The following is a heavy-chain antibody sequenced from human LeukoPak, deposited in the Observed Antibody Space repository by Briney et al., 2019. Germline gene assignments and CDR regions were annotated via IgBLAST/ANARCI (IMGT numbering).Heavy chain of an antibody. CDR3: ARGLYGASGY. D-gene: IGHD4-17*01. Sequence: GGSLRLSCAASGFTLSNYDTHWVRQATGKGLEWVSGIGTAGDTYYSDSVMGRFTMSRENVKNSLYLQMNSLRAGDTAVYYCARGLYGASGYWGQGALVTVSS. CDR1: GFTLSNYD. J-gene: IGHJ4*02. V-gene: IGHV3-13*01. CDR2: IGTAGDT.